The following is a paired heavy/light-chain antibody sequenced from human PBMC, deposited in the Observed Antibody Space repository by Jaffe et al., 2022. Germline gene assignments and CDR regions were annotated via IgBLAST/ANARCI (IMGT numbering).Heavy chain of an antibody. Sequence: EVQLVESGGGLVQPGGSLRLSCVASGFTFSSFAMHWVRQAPGKGLEYVSGISSNGGSTYYANSVKGRFTISRDNSKNTLYLQMGSLRAEDMAVYYCARGDRGWYPPPPDYWGQGTLVTVSS. V-gene: IGHV3-64*01. CDR3: ARGDRGWYPPPPDY. CDR1: GFTFSSFA. CDR2: ISSNGGST. J-gene: IGHJ4*02. D-gene: IGHD6-19*01.
Light chain of an antibody. CDR1: SSNIENYF. Sequence: QSVLTQPPSASGTPGQRVTISCSGSSSNIENYFVYWYQQLPGTAPKLLIYRNDQRPSGVPDRFSGTKSGTSASLAISGLRSEDEADYYCSSWDDSLSGPGVFGGGTKLTVL. CDR3: SSWDDSLSGPGV. J-gene: IGLJ3*02. V-gene: IGLV1-47*01. CDR2: RND.